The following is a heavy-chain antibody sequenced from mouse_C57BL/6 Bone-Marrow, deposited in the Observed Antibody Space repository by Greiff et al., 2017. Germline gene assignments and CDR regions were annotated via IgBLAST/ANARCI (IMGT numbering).Heavy chain of an antibody. Sequence: FRLQQSGPELVKPGASVKISCKASGYSFTDYNMNWVKQSNGKSLEWIGVINPNYGTTSYNPKFKGKATLTVDQSSSTAYIQLNSLTSEDSAVYYCAYYYAMDYWGQGTSVTVSS. V-gene: IGHV1-39*01. CDR3: AYYYAMDY. CDR1: GYSFTDYN. J-gene: IGHJ4*01. CDR2: INPNYGTT.